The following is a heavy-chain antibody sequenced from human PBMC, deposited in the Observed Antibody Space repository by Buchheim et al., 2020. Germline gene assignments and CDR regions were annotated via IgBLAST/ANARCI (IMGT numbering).Heavy chain of an antibody. D-gene: IGHD2-15*01. V-gene: IGHV3-7*01. Sequence: EVQLVESGGGLVQPGGSLRLSCAASGFTFSSYWMSWVRQAPGKGLEWVANIKQDGSEKYYVDSVKGRFTISRDNAKNSLQLQMNSLRAEDTAVYYCARNPLGGYCSGGSCYPFDYWGQGTL. CDR3: ARNPLGGYCSGGSCYPFDY. CDR2: IKQDGSEK. CDR1: GFTFSSYW. J-gene: IGHJ4*02.